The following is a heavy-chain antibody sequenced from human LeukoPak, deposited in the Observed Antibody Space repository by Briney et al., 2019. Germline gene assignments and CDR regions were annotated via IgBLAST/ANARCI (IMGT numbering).Heavy chain of an antibody. D-gene: IGHD3-22*01. CDR2: ISGSGGST. J-gene: IGHJ4*02. CDR3: AKDHRETYYYDSSGYSPPYY. V-gene: IGHV3-23*01. Sequence: QPGGSLGLSCAASGFTFSSYAMSWVRQAPGKGLEWVSAISGSGGSTYYADSVKGRFTISRDNSKNTLYLQMNSLRAEDTAVYYCAKDHRETYYYDSSGYSPPYYWGQGTLVTVSS. CDR1: GFTFSSYA.